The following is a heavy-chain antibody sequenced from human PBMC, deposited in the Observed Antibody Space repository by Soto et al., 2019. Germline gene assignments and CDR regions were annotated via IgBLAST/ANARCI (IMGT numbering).Heavy chain of an antibody. J-gene: IGHJ4*02. Sequence: QVHLVQSGAEVKKPGASVKVSCKGSGYAFTTYGITWVRQAPGQGPEWMGWISAHNGNTNYAQKLQGRVTVTRDTSTSTAYMELRSLRSDDTAVYYFARWRYGDYWGQGALVTVSS. V-gene: IGHV1-18*01. CDR3: ARWRYGDY. D-gene: IGHD1-1*01. CDR1: GYAFTTYG. CDR2: ISAHNGNT.